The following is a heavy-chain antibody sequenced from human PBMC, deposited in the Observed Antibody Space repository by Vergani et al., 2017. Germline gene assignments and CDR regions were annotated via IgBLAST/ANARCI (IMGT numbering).Heavy chain of an antibody. CDR3: ARGLTYYYDSSGYYYRYYYGMDV. D-gene: IGHD3-22*01. V-gene: IGHV4-61*02. Sequence: QVQLQESGPGLVKPSQTLSLTCTVSGGSISSGSYYWSWIRQPAGKGLEWIGRIYTSGSTNYNPSLKSRVTISVDTSKNQFSLKLSSVTAADTAVYYCARGLTYYYDSSGYYYRYYYGMDVWGQXP. J-gene: IGHJ6*02. CDR1: GGSISSGSYY. CDR2: IYTSGST.